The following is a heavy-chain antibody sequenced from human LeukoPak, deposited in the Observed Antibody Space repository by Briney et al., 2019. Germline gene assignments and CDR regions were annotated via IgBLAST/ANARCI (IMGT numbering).Heavy chain of an antibody. CDR3: ARGSNSRWQYFDY. CDR2: INPNSGGS. J-gene: IGHJ4*02. D-gene: IGHD6-19*01. CDR1: GYSFTGYY. V-gene: IGHV1-2*02. Sequence: ASVTVSCKASGYSFTGYYMHWVRQAPGQGLEWMGWINPNSGGSNYAQNFQGRVTMTRDTSISTAYMELSRLRSDDTAVYYCARGSNSRWQYFDYWGQGTLVTVSS.